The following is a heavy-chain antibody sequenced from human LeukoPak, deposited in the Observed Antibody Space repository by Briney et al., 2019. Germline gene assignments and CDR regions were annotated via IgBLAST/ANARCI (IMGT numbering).Heavy chain of an antibody. CDR1: GGTFSSYA. Sequence: SVKVSCKASGGTFSSYAISWVRQAPGQGLEWMGRIIPILGIANYAQKFQGRVTITADKSTSTAYMELSRLRSDDTAVYYCARPRGKSYYDSSGYGDWGQGTLVTVSS. CDR3: ARPRGKSYYDSSGYGD. J-gene: IGHJ4*02. CDR2: IIPILGIA. V-gene: IGHV1-69*04. D-gene: IGHD3-22*01.